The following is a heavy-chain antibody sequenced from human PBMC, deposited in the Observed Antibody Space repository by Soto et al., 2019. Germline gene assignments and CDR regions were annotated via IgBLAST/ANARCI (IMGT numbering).Heavy chain of an antibody. Sequence: SETLSLTCTVSGGSISSGDYYWSWIRQPPGKGLEWIGYIYYSGSTYYNPSLKSRVTISVDTSKNQFSLKLSSVTAADTAVYYFAREKYYDILTGSDDAFDIWGQGTMVTVSS. V-gene: IGHV4-30-4*01. CDR3: AREKYYDILTGSDDAFDI. D-gene: IGHD3-9*01. CDR1: GGSISSGDYY. CDR2: IYYSGST. J-gene: IGHJ3*02.